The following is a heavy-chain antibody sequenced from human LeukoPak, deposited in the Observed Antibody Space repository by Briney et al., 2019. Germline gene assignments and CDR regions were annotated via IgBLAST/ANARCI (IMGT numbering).Heavy chain of an antibody. CDR3: ARARRDYRYDY. Sequence: AASVKVSCKASGYTFTSYDINWVRQATGQGLEWMGWMNPNSGNTGYAQKFQGRVTMTRDTSTSTVYMELSSLRSEDTAVYYCARARRDYRYDYWGQGTLVTVSS. J-gene: IGHJ4*02. CDR2: MNPNSGNT. D-gene: IGHD4-11*01. CDR1: GYTFTSYD. V-gene: IGHV1-8*02.